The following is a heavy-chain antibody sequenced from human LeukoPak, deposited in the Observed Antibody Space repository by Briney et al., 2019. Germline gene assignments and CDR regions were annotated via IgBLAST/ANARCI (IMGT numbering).Heavy chain of an antibody. CDR3: AKGGTRLRDAYNFDY. V-gene: IGHV3-66*02. CDR2: IYSGGST. CDR1: GFTVSSNY. D-gene: IGHD5-24*01. Sequence: GGSLRLSCAASGFTVSSNYMSWVRQAPGKGLEWVSVIYSGGSTYYADSVKGRFTISRDNSKNTLYLQMNSLRAEDTAVYYCAKGGTRLRDAYNFDYWGQGTLVIVSS. J-gene: IGHJ4*02.